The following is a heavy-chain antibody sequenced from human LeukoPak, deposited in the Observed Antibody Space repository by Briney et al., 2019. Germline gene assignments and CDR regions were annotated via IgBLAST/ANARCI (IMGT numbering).Heavy chain of an antibody. V-gene: IGHV1-2*02. CDR1: RYTFTGYY. J-gene: IGHJ6*03. CDR2: INPNSGGT. CDR3: AREAYDSGSFRTDYYYMDV. Sequence: ASVNVSCKPSRYTFTGYYMHGVRQAPGQGLEWMGWINPNSGGTNYAQKFQGRATMTRDTSISTAYMELSRLRSDDTAVYYCAREAYDSGSFRTDYYYMDVWGKGTTVTISS. D-gene: IGHD3-10*01.